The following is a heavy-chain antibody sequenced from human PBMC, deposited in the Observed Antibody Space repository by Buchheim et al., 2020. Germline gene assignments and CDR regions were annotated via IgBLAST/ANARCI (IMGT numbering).Heavy chain of an antibody. V-gene: IGHV3-11*01. CDR2: ISSYTTK. CDR1: GFTFSDYY. CDR3: VATIKSYYFEY. D-gene: IGHD5-24*01. J-gene: IGHJ4*02. Sequence: QVQLVESGGGLVKPGGSLRLSCAASGFTFSDYYMSWIRQAPGKGLEWVSYISSYTTKHYADSVKGRFTISRDNAKNSLYLQMNSLRAEDTAVYYCVATIKSYYFEYWGQGTL.